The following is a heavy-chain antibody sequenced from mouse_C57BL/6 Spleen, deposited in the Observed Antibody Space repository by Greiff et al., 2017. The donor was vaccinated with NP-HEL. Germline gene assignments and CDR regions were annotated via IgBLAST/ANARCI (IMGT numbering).Heavy chain of an antibody. D-gene: IGHD1-1*01. CDR2: IDPEDGDT. Sequence: VQLQQSGAELVRPGASVKLSCTASGFNIKDYYMHWVKQRPEQGLEWIGRIDPEDGDTEYAPKFQGKATMTADTSSNTAYLQLSSLTSEDTAVYYCTFTTVVATNFDYWGQGTTLTVSS. CDR3: TFTTVVATNFDY. J-gene: IGHJ2*01. CDR1: GFNIKDYY. V-gene: IGHV14-1*01.